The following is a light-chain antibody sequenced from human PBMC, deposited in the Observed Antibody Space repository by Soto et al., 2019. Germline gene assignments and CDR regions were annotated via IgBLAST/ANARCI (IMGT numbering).Light chain of an antibody. V-gene: IGKV1-39*01. CDR2: AAS. CDR1: QSISKY. CDR3: QQTYSTPPVT. Sequence: DIQMTQSPSSLSASVGDRVTITCRASQSISKYLSWYQQKPRKAPKLLIYAASSLQSGVPSRFIGSGSGTDFTLTISSLQPEDFATYYCQQTYSTPPVTFGQGTRLEIK. J-gene: IGKJ5*01.